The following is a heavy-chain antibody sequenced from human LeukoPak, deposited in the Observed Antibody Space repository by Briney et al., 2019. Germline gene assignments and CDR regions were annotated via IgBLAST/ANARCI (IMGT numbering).Heavy chain of an antibody. J-gene: IGHJ4*02. D-gene: IGHD3-22*01. CDR3: ARGTAYYDSSGLMDY. Sequence: GGSLRLSCAASGFTFSSYSMNWVRQAPGKGLEWVSYISSSSSTIYYADSVKGRFTISRDNAKNSLYLQMNSLRAEDTAVYYCARGTAYYDSSGLMDYWGQGTLVTVS. V-gene: IGHV3-48*01. CDR2: ISSSSSTI. CDR1: GFTFSSYS.